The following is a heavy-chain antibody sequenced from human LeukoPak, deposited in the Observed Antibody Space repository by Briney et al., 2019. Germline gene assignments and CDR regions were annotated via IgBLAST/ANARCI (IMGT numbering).Heavy chain of an antibody. D-gene: IGHD6-19*01. V-gene: IGHV3-7*01. CDR2: IKQDGSEK. J-gene: IGHJ4*02. CDR3: AKDQRSIAVAGYFDY. Sequence: GGSLRLSCAASGFTFSSYWMSWVRQAPGKGLEWVANIKQDGSEKYYVDSVKGRFTISRDNAKNSLYLQMNSLRVEDTAVYYCAKDQRSIAVAGYFDYWGQGTLVTVSS. CDR1: GFTFSSYW.